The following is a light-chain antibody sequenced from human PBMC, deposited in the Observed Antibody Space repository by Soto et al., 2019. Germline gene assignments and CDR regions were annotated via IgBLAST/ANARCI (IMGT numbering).Light chain of an antibody. CDR2: EGS. CDR1: SSDVGSYNL. CDR3: CSYAGSSTVV. J-gene: IGLJ2*01. V-gene: IGLV2-23*01. Sequence: LTQPASVSGSPGQSITISCTGTSSDVGSYNLVSWYQQHPGKAPKLMIYEGSKRPSGVSNRFSGSKSGNTASLTISGLQAEDEADYYCCSYAGSSTVVFGGGTKVTVL.